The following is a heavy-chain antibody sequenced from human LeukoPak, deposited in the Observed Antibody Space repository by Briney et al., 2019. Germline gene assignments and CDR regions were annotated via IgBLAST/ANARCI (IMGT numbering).Heavy chain of an antibody. CDR2: ISSSSSYI. Sequence: GGSLRLSCAASGFTFSSYSMNWVRQAPGKGLEWVSSISSSSSYIYYADSVKGRFTISRDNAKNSLYLQMNSLRAEDTAVYYCAKDPDRSGSYSHGAFDIWGQGTMVTVSS. CDR1: GFTFSSYS. CDR3: AKDPDRSGSYSHGAFDI. V-gene: IGHV3-21*01. J-gene: IGHJ3*02. D-gene: IGHD1-26*01.